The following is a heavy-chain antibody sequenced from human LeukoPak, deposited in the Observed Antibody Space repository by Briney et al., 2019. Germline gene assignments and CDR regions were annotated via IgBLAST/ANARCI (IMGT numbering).Heavy chain of an antibody. CDR3: ASMGANGFDM. Sequence: GASVKVSCKASGYTFTSYAIHWVRQAPGQGLEFMGWINTYTGNPTYAQAFTGRFVFSVDTSVSTAYLQISRLKTEDTAVFYCASMGANGFDMWGQGTTVTVSS. J-gene: IGHJ3*02. CDR2: INTYTGNP. D-gene: IGHD3-16*01. CDR1: GYTFTSYA. V-gene: IGHV7-4-1*02.